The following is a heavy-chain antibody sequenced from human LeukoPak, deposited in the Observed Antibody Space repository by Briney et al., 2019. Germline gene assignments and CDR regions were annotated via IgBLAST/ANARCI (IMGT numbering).Heavy chain of an antibody. J-gene: IGHJ5*02. Sequence: GGSLRLSCAASGFTFRSFAMSWVRQAPGKGLEWVSSINGNDYRTFYADSVKGRFTISRDNSKNTLYLQVNSLRAEDTAVYYCLKSTVSTGSDTWGQGTLVTVSS. V-gene: IGHV3-23*01. CDR1: GFTFRSFA. CDR2: INGNDYRT. D-gene: IGHD5/OR15-5a*01. CDR3: LKSTVSTGSDT.